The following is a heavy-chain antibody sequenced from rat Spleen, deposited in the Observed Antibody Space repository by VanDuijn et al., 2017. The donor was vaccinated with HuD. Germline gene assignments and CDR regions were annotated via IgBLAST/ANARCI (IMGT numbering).Heavy chain of an antibody. CDR1: GFTFSNYG. V-gene: IGHV5S13*01. Sequence: EVQLVESGGGLVQPGRSLKLSCAASGFTFSNYGMAWVRQAPTKGLEWVASISTGGGNTYYRDSVKGRFTIPRDNAKNTLYLQMESRRSEDTATYYCARHDYYDGSYYLYWYFDFWGPGTMVTVSS. J-gene: IGHJ1*01. D-gene: IGHD1-12*02. CDR2: ISTGGGNT. CDR3: ARHDYYDGSYYLYWYFDF.